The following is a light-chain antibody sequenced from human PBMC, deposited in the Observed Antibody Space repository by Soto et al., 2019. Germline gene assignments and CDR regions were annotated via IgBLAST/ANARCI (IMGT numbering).Light chain of an antibody. CDR1: NIGSKS. Sequence: YELTQPPSVSVAPGKTARITCGGNNIGSKSVHWYQQKPGQAPVLVIYYDSDRPSGIPERFSGSNSGNTATLTISRVEAGDEADYYCQVWDSSSDHYVFGTGTKVTVL. CDR3: QVWDSSSDHYV. J-gene: IGLJ1*01. CDR2: YDS. V-gene: IGLV3-21*04.